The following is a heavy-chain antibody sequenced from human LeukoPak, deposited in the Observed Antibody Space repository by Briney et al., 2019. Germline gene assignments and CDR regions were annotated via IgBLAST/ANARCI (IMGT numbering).Heavy chain of an antibody. CDR2: IYYSGST. J-gene: IGHJ4*02. Sequence: SETLSLTCTVSGGSVSSGSYYWSWIRQPPGKGLEWIGYIYYSGSTNYNPSLKSQVTISVDTSKNQFSLKLSSVTAADTAVYYCARGDDILTGYYPFDYWGQGTLVTVSS. V-gene: IGHV4-61*01. CDR3: ARGDDILTGYYPFDY. CDR1: GGSVSSGSYY. D-gene: IGHD3-9*01.